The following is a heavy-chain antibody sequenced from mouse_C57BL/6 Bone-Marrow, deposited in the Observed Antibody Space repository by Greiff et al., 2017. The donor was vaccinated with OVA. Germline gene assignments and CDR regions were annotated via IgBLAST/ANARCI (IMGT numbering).Heavy chain of an antibody. V-gene: IGHV5-6*01. CDR3: ARLRPPYAMDY. CDR2: ISSGGSYT. J-gene: IGHJ4*01. Sequence: EVQRVESGGDLVKPGGSLKLSCAASGFTFSSYGMSWVRQTPDKRLEWVATISSGGSYTYYPDSVKGRFTISRDNAKNTLYLQMSSLKSEDTAMYYCARLRPPYAMDYWGQGTSVTVSS. CDR1: GFTFSSYG.